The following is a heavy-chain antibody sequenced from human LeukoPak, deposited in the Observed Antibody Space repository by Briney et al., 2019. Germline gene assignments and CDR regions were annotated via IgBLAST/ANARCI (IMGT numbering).Heavy chain of an antibody. CDR2: ISGSGGIT. CDR3: ARTQYSSGWYNWFDP. CDR1: GFTISSYA. D-gene: IGHD6-19*01. Sequence: GGSLRLSCAASGFTISSYAMSWVRQAPGKGLEWDSAISGSGGITYYADSVKGRFTISRDNSKNTLYLQMNSLRAEDTAVYYCARTQYSSGWYNWFDPWGQGTLVTVSS. V-gene: IGHV3-23*01. J-gene: IGHJ5*02.